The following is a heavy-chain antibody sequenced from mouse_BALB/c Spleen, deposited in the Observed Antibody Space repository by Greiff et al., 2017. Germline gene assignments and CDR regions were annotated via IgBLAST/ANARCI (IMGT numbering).Heavy chain of an antibody. Sequence: EVMLVESGGGLVQPGGSRKLSCAASGFTFSSFGMHWVRQAPEKGLEWVAYISSGSSTIYYADTVKGRFTISRDNPKNTLFLQMTSLRSEDTAMYYCTSYGFAYWGQGTLVTVSA. CDR1: GFTFSSFG. CDR2: ISSGSSTI. J-gene: IGHJ3*01. CDR3: TSYGFAY. V-gene: IGHV5-17*02. D-gene: IGHD1-1*01.